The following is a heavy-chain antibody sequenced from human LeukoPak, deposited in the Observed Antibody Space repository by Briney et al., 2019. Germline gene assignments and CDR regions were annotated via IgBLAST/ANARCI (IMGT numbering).Heavy chain of an antibody. Sequence: SETLSLTCTVSGGSISSSSYYWGWIRQPPGKEREWIGSIYYTGSTYYNSSLKSRVTISVDTSKNQFSLKLRSVTAADTAVYYCARRIAVAGTGYFQHWGQGTLVTVSS. V-gene: IGHV4-39*01. CDR3: ARRIAVAGTGYFQH. J-gene: IGHJ1*01. CDR1: GGSISSSSYY. D-gene: IGHD6-19*01. CDR2: IYYTGST.